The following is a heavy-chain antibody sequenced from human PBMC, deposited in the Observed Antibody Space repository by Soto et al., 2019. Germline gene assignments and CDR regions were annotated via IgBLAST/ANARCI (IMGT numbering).Heavy chain of an antibody. V-gene: IGHV4-59*01. CDR2: IYHSGNT. J-gene: IGHJ4*02. CDR3: ARAHAPTLPFDY. D-gene: IGHD2-15*01. Sequence: SETLSLTCTVSGGSIRNVYWSWIRQPPGKGLEWIGFIYHSGNTKYNPSLKSRVTISIDTSKNQLSLSLNSVTAADTGVYFCARAHAPTLPFDYWGQGTLVTVSS. CDR1: GGSIRNVY.